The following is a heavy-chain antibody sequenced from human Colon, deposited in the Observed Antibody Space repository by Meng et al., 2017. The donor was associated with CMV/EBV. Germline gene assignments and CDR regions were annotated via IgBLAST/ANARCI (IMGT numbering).Heavy chain of an antibody. CDR3: VREWGLDVGAGNFDY. CDR1: GFPFSSYA. Sequence: SGFPFSSYAMHWVRQAPGKGLEWLAVISYHGNNQWYADSVKGRFTISRDSPRNTVFLQMNSLRPEDTARYYCVREWGLDVGAGNFDYWGQGTLVTVSS. D-gene: IGHD6-19*01. V-gene: IGHV3-30-3*01. J-gene: IGHJ4*02. CDR2: ISYHGNNQ.